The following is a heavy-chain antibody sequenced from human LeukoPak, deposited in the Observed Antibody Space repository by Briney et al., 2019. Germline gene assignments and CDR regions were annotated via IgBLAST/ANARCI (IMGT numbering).Heavy chain of an antibody. CDR1: GFTFSSYG. V-gene: IGHV3-33*01. CDR2: IWYDGSNK. J-gene: IGHJ4*02. D-gene: IGHD3-22*01. Sequence: PGGSLRLSCAASGFTFSSYGMHWVRQAPGKGLEWVAVIWYDGSNKYYADSVKGRFTISRDNSKNTLYLQMNSLRAEDTAVYYCARGFTMMAFDYWGQGTLVTVPS. CDR3: ARGFTMMAFDY.